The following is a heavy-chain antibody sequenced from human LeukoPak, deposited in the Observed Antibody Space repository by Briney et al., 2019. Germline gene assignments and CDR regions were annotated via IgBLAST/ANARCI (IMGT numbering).Heavy chain of an antibody. CDR2: IYYSGTT. J-gene: IGHJ4*02. CDR1: GGSISSYY. Sequence: SETLSLTCSVSGGSISSYYWSWIRQPPGKGLEWIGYIYYSGTTNYNPSLKSRVTISVDTSNNQFALKLSSVTAADTAMYYCTRGGWSLDYWGQGTLVTVSS. V-gene: IGHV4-59*01. D-gene: IGHD6-19*01. CDR3: TRGGWSLDY.